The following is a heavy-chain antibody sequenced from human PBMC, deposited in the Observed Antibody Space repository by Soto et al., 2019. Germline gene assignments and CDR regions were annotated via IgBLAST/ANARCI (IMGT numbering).Heavy chain of an antibody. Sequence: EVQLVESGGGLVQPGGSLRLSCAASGFTFSSYSMNWVRQAPGKGLEWVSYISSSSRTIYYADSVKGRFTISRDNAKNSLYLQMNSLRAEDTAVYYCARDRFDYYDSSGSWRFDPWGQGTLVTVSS. D-gene: IGHD3-22*01. CDR2: ISSSSRTI. J-gene: IGHJ5*02. CDR3: ARDRFDYYDSSGSWRFDP. CDR1: GFTFSSYS. V-gene: IGHV3-48*01.